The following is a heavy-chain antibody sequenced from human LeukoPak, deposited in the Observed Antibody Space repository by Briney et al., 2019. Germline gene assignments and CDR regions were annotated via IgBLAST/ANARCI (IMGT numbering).Heavy chain of an antibody. J-gene: IGHJ4*02. V-gene: IGHV3-7*03. CDR3: AKVRAPSGWFNSDY. CDR2: IKQDGSEK. CDR1: GFTFSSYW. Sequence: GGSLRLSCAASGFTFSSYWMSWVRQAPGKGLEWVANIKQDGSEKYYVDSVKGRFTISRDNSKNTLYLQMNSLRVEDTAAYYCAKVRAPSGWFNSDYWGQGTLVTVSS. D-gene: IGHD6-19*01.